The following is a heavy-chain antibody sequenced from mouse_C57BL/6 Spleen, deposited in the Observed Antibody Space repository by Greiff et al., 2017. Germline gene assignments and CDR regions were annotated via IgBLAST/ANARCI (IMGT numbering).Heavy chain of an antibody. CDR2: IDPETGGT. CDR3: TPYYYGSSPGY. CDR1: GYTFTDYE. Sequence: VKLQESGAELVRPGASVTLSCKASGYTFTDYEMHWVKQTPVHGLEWIGAIDPETGGTAYNQKFKGKAILTADKSSSTAYMELRSLTSEDSAVYYCTPYYYGSSPGYWGQGTTLTVSS. D-gene: IGHD1-1*01. V-gene: IGHV1-15*01. J-gene: IGHJ2*01.